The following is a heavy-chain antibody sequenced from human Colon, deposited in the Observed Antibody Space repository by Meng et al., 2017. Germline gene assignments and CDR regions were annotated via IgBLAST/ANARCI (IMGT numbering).Heavy chain of an antibody. CDR3: ARGMANKYGMDV. V-gene: IGHV3-74*01. Sequence: VERVESGGGLVQRGGSLRLSCAASGFTFSSYWMHWVRQAPGKGLVWVSRVKSDESITNYADSVKGRFTISRDNAKNTVSLQMNSLRDEDTAVYYCARGMANKYGMDVWGQGTMVTVSS. CDR2: VKSDESIT. CDR1: GFTFSSYW. D-gene: IGHD2-8*01. J-gene: IGHJ6*02.